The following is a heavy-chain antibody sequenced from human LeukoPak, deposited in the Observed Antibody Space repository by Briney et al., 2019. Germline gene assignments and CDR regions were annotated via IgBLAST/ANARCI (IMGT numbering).Heavy chain of an antibody. CDR2: ISGSGANT. J-gene: IGHJ6*03. V-gene: IGHV3-23*01. CDR3: AKDRLELHGYYMAV. CDR1: GGSLRSHY. D-gene: IGHD1-7*01. Sequence: LSSETLSLTCTLSGGSLRSHYWSWVRQAPGKGLEWVSAISGSGANTYSVGSVKGRFTISRDNSKNTLFLQMNSLRAEDTAVYYCAKDRLELHGYYMAVWGKGTTVTVSS.